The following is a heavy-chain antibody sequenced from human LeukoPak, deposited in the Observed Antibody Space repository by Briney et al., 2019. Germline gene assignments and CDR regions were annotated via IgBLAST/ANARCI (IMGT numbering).Heavy chain of an antibody. D-gene: IGHD5-18*01. J-gene: IGHJ4*02. V-gene: IGHV3-48*03. CDR1: GFTFSNFE. CDR3: ARERGYNYGYSGYYDQ. CDR2: IGTSGAST. Sequence: PGGSLRLSCAASGFTFSNFEMNWVRQAPGKGLEWISYIGTSGASTYYADSVKGRFTVSRDNAKNSMYLRMDTLRAEDTAVYYCARERGYNYGYSGYYDQWGQGILVTVSS.